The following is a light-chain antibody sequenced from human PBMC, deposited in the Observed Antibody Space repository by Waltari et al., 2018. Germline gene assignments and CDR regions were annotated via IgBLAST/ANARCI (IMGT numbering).Light chain of an antibody. V-gene: IGLV3-21*03. J-gene: IGLJ2*01. CDR2: DGS. CDR3: QVWDSSSDQLV. CDR1: DIGFKS. Sequence: SYVLTQPPSVSVAPGKTARITCGGDDIGFKSVHWYQQKPGQAHVMVVYDGSDRPSGRAERIFGSNSGNTATLTSCRVEAGDEADYSCQVWDSSSDQLVFGGGTKLTVL.